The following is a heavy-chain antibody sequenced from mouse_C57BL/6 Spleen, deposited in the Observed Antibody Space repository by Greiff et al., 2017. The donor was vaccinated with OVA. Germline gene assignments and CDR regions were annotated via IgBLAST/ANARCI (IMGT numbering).Heavy chain of an antibody. J-gene: IGHJ4*01. CDR1: GYTFTSYW. V-gene: IGHV1-64*01. D-gene: IGHD2-5*01. CDR2: IHPNSGST. CDR3: ARPNYSKGDYAMDY. Sequence: VQLQQPGAELVKPGASVKLSCKASGYTFTSYWMHWVKQRPGQGLEWIGMIHPNSGSTNYNEKFKSKATLTVDKSTSTAYMQLSILTSEDSAIYYCARPNYSKGDYAMDYWGQGTSVTVSS.